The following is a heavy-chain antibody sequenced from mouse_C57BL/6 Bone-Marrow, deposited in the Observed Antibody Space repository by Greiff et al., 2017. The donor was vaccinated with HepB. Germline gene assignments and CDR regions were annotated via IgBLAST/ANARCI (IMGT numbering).Heavy chain of an antibody. CDR3: ARFTVPSGFAY. CDR1: GYAFSSSW. V-gene: IGHV1-82*01. CDR2: IYPGDGDT. D-gene: IGHD1-1*01. J-gene: IGHJ3*01. Sequence: QVQLQQSGPELVKPGASVKISCKASGYAFSSSWMNWVKQRPGKGLEWIGRIYPGDGDTNYNGKFKGKATLTADKSSSTAYMQLSSLTSEDSAVYFCARFTVPSGFAYWGQGTLVTVSA.